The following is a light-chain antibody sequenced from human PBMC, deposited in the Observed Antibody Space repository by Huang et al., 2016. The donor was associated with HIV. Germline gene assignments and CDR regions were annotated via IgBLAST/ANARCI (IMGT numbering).Light chain of an antibody. J-gene: IGKJ5*01. V-gene: IGKV3-11*01. CDR3: QQHSYWPIT. CDR2: DAS. Sequence: DIVLTQSPATLSLSPGERATVSCRASQSVSTFLAWYQHKPGQAPRLLIFDASNRASGVPARFSGTGSGTDFTLTISSLEPSDVAGYYCQQHSYWPITFGRGTRLEI. CDR1: QSVSTF.